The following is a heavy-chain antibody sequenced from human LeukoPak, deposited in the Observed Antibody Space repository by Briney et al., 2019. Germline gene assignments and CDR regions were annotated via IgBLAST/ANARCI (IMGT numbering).Heavy chain of an antibody. V-gene: IGHV3-21*01. Sequence: PGGSLRLSCAASGFTFSSYSMNWVRRAPGKGLEWVSSISSSSSYIYYADSVKGRFTISRDNAKNSLYLQMNSLRAEDTAVYYCARDLVPSFYGSGSYAYWGQGTLVTVSS. D-gene: IGHD3-10*01. CDR2: ISSSSSYI. CDR1: GFTFSSYS. CDR3: ARDLVPSFYGSGSYAY. J-gene: IGHJ4*02.